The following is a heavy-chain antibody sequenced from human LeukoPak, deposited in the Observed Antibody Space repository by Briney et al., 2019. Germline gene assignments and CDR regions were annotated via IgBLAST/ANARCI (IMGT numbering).Heavy chain of an antibody. D-gene: IGHD4-23*01. J-gene: IGHJ2*01. Sequence: GGSLRLSCAASGFTFSSYAMNWVRQAPGKGLEWVSAISGNGGSTYNADSVKGRFTISRDNSKNTLYLQMNSLRAEDTAVYYCAKDYGANSGWYFDLWGRGTLVTVSS. V-gene: IGHV3-23*01. CDR1: GFTFSSYA. CDR3: AKDYGANSGWYFDL. CDR2: ISGNGGST.